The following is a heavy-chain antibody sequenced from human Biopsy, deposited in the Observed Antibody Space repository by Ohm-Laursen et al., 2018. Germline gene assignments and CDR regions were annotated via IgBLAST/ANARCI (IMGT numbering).Heavy chain of an antibody. CDR1: GGSFSGYY. J-gene: IGHJ4*02. D-gene: IGHD1-20*01. CDR3: ARGSNWNDWSFDY. V-gene: IGHV4-34*01. Sequence: TLSLTCSVYGGSFSGYYWSRIRQPPGKGLEWIGEMNHGGSTNYNSSLKSRVTISVYTSKNQFSLKLNSVTAADTAVYYCARGSNWNDWSFDYWGQGTVVTVPS. CDR2: MNHGGST.